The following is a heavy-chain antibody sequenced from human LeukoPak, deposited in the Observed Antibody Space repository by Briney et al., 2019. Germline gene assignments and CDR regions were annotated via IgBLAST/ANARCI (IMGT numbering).Heavy chain of an antibody. D-gene: IGHD6-6*01. J-gene: IGHJ5*02. CDR1: GGSFSDYY. CDR2: INHSGST. CDR3: AFYSTSANWFDP. V-gene: IGHV4-34*01. Sequence: PSETLSLTCVVYGGSFSDYYWSWIRQPPGKGLEWIGEINHSGSTNYNPSLKSRVTVSVDTSKNQFSLRLSSVTAADTAVYYCAFYSTSANWFDPWGQGTLVTVSS.